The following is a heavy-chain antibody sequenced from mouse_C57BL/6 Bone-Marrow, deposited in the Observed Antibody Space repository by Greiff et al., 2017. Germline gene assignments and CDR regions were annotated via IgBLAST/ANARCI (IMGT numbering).Heavy chain of an antibody. D-gene: IGHD1-1*01. CDR1: GFTFSDYY. Sequence: EVHLVESEGGLVQPGSSMKLSCTASGFTFSDYYMAWVRQVPEKGLEWVANINYDGSSTYYLDSLKSRFIISRDNAKNILYLQMSRLKSEYTATYYCARDPHYYGSSYGVWYFDVWGTGTTVTVSS. J-gene: IGHJ1*03. CDR2: INYDGSST. V-gene: IGHV5-16*01. CDR3: ARDPHYYGSSYGVWYFDV.